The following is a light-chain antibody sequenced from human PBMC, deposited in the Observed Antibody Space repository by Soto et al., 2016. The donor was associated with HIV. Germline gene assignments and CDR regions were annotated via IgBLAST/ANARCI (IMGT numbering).Light chain of an antibody. V-gene: IGLV3-21*03. CDR1: NVGNDN. CDR2: DDS. CDR3: QVWDSSSDHPYV. J-gene: IGLJ1*01. Sequence: SYVLTQPPSVSVAPEKTARITCGGNNVGNDNVHWYQQKPGQAPVLVVYDDSDRPSGIPERFSGFNSGNTATLIISRVEAGDEADYYCQVWDSSSDHPYVFGTGTKVTVL.